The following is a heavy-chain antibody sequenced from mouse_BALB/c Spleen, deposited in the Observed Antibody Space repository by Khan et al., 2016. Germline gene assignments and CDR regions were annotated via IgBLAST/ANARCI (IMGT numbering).Heavy chain of an antibody. J-gene: IGHJ4*01. V-gene: IGHV2-6-7*01. CDR3: ARDGWGYYAMDY. CDR1: GFSIIAYG. Sequence: QVQLKESGPGLVAPSQSLSITCTVSGFSIIAYGVNWVRQPPGKGLEWLGMIWGDGRTDYKSALKSRPNITKDNSKSPDYLTMNSLQTDDTAKYYCARDGWGYYAMDYWGQGTSVTVSS. CDR2: IWGDGRT. D-gene: IGHD2-2*01.